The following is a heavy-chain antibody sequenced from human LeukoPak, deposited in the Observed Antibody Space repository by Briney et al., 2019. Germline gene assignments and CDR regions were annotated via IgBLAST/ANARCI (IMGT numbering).Heavy chain of an antibody. D-gene: IGHD1-1*01. J-gene: IGHJ6*02. Sequence: GGSLRLSCAASGFAFSNSWMSWVRQAPGKGLEWVANINHEGGDIHYVDSVKGRFTISRDNAKDSLYLQMNSLRAEDTAVYYCATYINWVAGDVWGQGTTVTVSS. CDR3: ATYINWVAGDV. CDR2: INHEGGDI. V-gene: IGHV3-7*01. CDR1: GFAFSNSW.